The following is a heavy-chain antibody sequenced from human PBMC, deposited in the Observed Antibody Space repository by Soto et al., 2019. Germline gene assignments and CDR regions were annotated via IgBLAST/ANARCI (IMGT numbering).Heavy chain of an antibody. CDR2: ISAYNGNT. CDR3: AILGVSRAV. CDR1: GYIFTSHD. J-gene: IGHJ6*02. V-gene: IGHV1-18*01. D-gene: IGHD1-26*01. Sequence: GPGVKKPGASVKVSCRTSGYIFTSHDISWVRQAPGQGLEWMGWISAYNGNTKYAQKFLGRVTLTTDTSTSTAYMDLRSLRSDDTATYYCAILGVSRAVWGQGTTVTVSS.